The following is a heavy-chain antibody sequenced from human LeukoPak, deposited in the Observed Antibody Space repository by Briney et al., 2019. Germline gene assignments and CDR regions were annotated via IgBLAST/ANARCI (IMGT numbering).Heavy chain of an antibody. D-gene: IGHD6-13*01. CDR1: GYTFTNYG. J-gene: IGHJ6*02. CDR3: ASPYPGIAAAANSYYYGMDV. V-gene: IGHV1-18*01. Sequence: ASVKVSCKASGYTFTNYGISWVRQVPGQGLEWMGWISAYNGYTDYAQKLQFRVTMTTDTSTSTAYMELSSLRSEDTAVYYCASPYPGIAAAANSYYYGMDVWGQGTTVTVSS. CDR2: ISAYNGYT.